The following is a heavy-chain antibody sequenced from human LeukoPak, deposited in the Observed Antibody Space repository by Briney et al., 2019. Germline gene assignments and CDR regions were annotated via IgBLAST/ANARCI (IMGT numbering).Heavy chain of an antibody. D-gene: IGHD4-23*01. J-gene: IGHJ4*02. V-gene: IGHV1-69*05. CDR3: ASPNDYGGKLSSPFDY. Sequence: ASVKVSCKASGGTFSSYAISWVRQVPGQGLEWMGGIIPIFGTANYAQKFQGRVTITTDESTSTAYMELSSLRSEDTAVYYCASPNDYGGKLSSPFDYWGQETLVTVSS. CDR1: GGTFSSYA. CDR2: IIPIFGTA.